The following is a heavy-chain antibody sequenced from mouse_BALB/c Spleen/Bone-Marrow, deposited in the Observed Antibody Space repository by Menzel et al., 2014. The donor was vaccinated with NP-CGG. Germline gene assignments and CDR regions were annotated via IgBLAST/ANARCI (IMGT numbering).Heavy chain of an antibody. D-gene: IGHD2-4*01. J-gene: IGHJ2*01. CDR3: ARHDYDEENFDY. Sequence: EVQGVESGGDLVKPGGSLKLSCAASGFTFSSYGMSWVRQTPDKRLEWVATISSGGSYTYYPDSVKGRFTISGDNAKNTLYLQMSSLKSEDTAMYYCARHDYDEENFDYWGQGTTLTVSS. V-gene: IGHV5-6*01. CDR1: GFTFSSYG. CDR2: ISSGGSYT.